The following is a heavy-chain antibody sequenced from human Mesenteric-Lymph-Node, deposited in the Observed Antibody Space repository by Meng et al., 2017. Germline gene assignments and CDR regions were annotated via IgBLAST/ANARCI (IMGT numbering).Heavy chain of an antibody. D-gene: IGHD5-18*01. J-gene: IGHJ4*02. V-gene: IGHV4-34*02. CDR2: INHSGTI. CDR3: ARGHDRIKLWLPVF. Sequence: QGQLKPGAPGFFRAPEPRALTCVVYGGSSSGYYWSWLRQSPGKGLEWIGQINHSGTISYNPSLKSRVTISVDTSNNQFALKVSSVTAADTAVYYCARGHDRIKLWLPVFWGQGTLVTVSS. CDR1: GGSSSGYY.